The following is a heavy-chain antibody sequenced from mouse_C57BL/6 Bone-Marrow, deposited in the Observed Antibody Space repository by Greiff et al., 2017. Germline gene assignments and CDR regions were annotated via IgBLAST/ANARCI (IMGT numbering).Heavy chain of an antibody. CDR1: GYTFTSYW. J-gene: IGHJ2*01. CDR3: ARSPNWEDY. Sequence: QVQLQQPGAELVKPGASVKMSCKASGYTFTSYWITWVKQRPEQGLEWIGDIYPGSGSTNYNEKFKSKATLTADTSSSTAYMQLSSLTSEDSAVYYCARSPNWEDYWGQGTTLTVSS. CDR2: IYPGSGST. D-gene: IGHD4-1*01. V-gene: IGHV1-55*01.